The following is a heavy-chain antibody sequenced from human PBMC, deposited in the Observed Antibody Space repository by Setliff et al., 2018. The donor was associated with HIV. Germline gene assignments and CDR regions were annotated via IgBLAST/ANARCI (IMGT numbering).Heavy chain of an antibody. CDR3: ARADSSSWFFATFDI. Sequence: SETLSLTCTVSGDSINSGDYYWSWIRQPPGKGLEWIGYIYHSGSTHYNPSLNSRVAFSVDTSKNQFSLKLYSGTVADTAFYYCARADSSSWFFATFDIWGQGTMVTVSS. J-gene: IGHJ3*02. CDR2: IYHSGST. V-gene: IGHV4-30-4*01. D-gene: IGHD6-13*01. CDR1: GDSINSGDYY.